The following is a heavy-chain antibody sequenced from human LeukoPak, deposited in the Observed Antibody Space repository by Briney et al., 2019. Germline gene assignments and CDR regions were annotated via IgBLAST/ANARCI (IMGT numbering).Heavy chain of an antibody. Sequence: ASVKVSCKASGGTFSSYAISWVRQAPGQGLEWMGGIIPIFGTANYAQKFQGRVTITADKSTSTAYMELSSLRSEDTAVYYCARVQIPDDYGDPDTYYYYYYMDVWGKGTTVTVSS. CDR2: IIPIFGTA. CDR3: ARVQIPDDYGDPDTYYYYYYMDV. CDR1: GGTFSSYA. J-gene: IGHJ6*03. V-gene: IGHV1-69*06. D-gene: IGHD4-17*01.